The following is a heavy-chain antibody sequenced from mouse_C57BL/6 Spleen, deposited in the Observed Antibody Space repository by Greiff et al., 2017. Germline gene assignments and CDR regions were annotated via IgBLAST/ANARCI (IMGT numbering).Heavy chain of an antibody. J-gene: IGHJ1*03. D-gene: IGHD1-1*01. V-gene: IGHV1-80*01. CDR1: GYAFSSYW. Sequence: VQLQQSGAGLVKPGASVTISCKASGYAFSSYWMNWVKQRPGKGLEWIGQIYPGDGDTNYNGKFKGKATLTADKSSSTAYMQLSSLTAEDSAVYFCARPITTVVDWYFDVWGTGTTVTVSS. CDR3: ARPITTVVDWYFDV. CDR2: IYPGDGDT.